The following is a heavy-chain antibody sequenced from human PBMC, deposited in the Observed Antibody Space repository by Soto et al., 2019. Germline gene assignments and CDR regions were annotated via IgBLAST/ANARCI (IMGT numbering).Heavy chain of an antibody. CDR3: ARGIQMWSQVYYGMDV. D-gene: IGHD2-21*01. Sequence: QVQLQESGPGVVKPSGTLSLTCGVSGGSISSDYWWAWVRQSPGRGLEWIGEIFHSGSTHYNPSLESRVTMSVDIVNNHFSLKLMSVTGADTAVYYCARGIQMWSQVYYGMDVWGQGTTVTVSS. CDR2: IFHSGST. V-gene: IGHV4-4*02. CDR1: GGSISSDYW. J-gene: IGHJ6*02.